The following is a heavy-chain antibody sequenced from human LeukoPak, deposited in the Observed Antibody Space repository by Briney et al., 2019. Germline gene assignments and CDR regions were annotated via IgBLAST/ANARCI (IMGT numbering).Heavy chain of an antibody. CDR1: GGSFSGYY. V-gene: IGHV4-34*01. CDR3: ASHPTNYYDSSDYYYVSS. CDR2: INHSGST. Sequence: SETLSLTCAVYGGSFSGYYWSWIRQPPGKGLEWIGEINHSGSTNYNPSLKSRVTISVDTSKNQFSLKLSSVTAADTAVYYCASHPTNYYDSSDYYYVSSWGQGTLVTVSS. D-gene: IGHD3-22*01. J-gene: IGHJ5*02.